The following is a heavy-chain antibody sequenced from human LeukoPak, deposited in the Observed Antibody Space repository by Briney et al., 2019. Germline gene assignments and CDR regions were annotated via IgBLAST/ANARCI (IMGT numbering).Heavy chain of an antibody. CDR3: ARGIAARRYFDY. D-gene: IGHD6-6*01. V-gene: IGHV4-39*01. Sequence: SETLSLTCTVSGGSISSSSYYWGWIRQPPGKGLDWIGSIYYSGSTYYNPSLKSRFTISVDTSKNQFSLKLSSVTAADTAVYYCARGIAARRYFDYWGQGTLVTVSS. J-gene: IGHJ4*02. CDR2: IYYSGST. CDR1: GGSISSSSYY.